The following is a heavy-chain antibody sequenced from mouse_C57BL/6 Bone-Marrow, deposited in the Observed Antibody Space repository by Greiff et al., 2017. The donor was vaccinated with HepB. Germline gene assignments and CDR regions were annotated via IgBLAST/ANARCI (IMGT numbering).Heavy chain of an antibody. D-gene: IGHD1-1*01. CDR3: ARRYGSSSFYAMDY. CDR2: ISSGSSTI. J-gene: IGHJ4*01. V-gene: IGHV5-17*01. Sequence: EVQLVESGGGLVKPGGSLKLSCAASGFTFSDYGMHWVRQAPEKGLEWVAYISSGSSTIHYADTVKGRFTISRDNAKNTLFLQMTSLRSEDTAMYYCARRYGSSSFYAMDYWGQGTSVTVSS. CDR1: GFTFSDYG.